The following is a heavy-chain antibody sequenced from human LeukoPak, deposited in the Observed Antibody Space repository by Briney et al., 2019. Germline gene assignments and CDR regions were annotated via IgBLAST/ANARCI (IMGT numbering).Heavy chain of an antibody. CDR2: IIPIFGTA. V-gene: IGHV1-69*01. D-gene: IGHD2-2*02. J-gene: IGHJ5*02. Sequence: SAKVSCKASGGTFSSYAISWVRQAPGQGLEWMGGIIPIFGTANYAQKVQGRVTITADESTSTAYMELSSLRSEDTAVYYCARDLWYCSSTSCYKGRRSGSFDPWGQGTLVTVSS. CDR1: GGTFSSYA. CDR3: ARDLWYCSSTSCYKGRRSGSFDP.